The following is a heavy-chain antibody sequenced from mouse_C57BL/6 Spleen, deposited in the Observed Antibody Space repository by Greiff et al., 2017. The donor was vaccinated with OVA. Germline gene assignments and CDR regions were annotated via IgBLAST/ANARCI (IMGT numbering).Heavy chain of an antibody. CDR3: ARYYYYGSRRKDY. D-gene: IGHD1-1*01. Sequence: QVQLQQPGAELVKPGASVKLSCKASGYTFTSYWMHWVKQRPGQGLEWIGMIHPNSGSTNYNEKFKSKATLTVDNSSSTAYMQLSSLTSEDSAVYYCARYYYYGSRRKDYWGQGTTLTVSS. J-gene: IGHJ2*01. V-gene: IGHV1-64*01. CDR1: GYTFTSYW. CDR2: IHPNSGST.